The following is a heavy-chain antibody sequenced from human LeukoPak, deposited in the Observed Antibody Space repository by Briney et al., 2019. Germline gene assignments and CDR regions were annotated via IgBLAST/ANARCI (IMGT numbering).Heavy chain of an antibody. CDR2: IYYSGST. V-gene: IGHV4-59*01. D-gene: IGHD4-11*01. CDR1: GGSISGYY. J-gene: IGHJ4*02. CDR3: ARGLGPYFDY. Sequence: SETLSLTCSVSGGSISGYYWSWIRQPPGKGLEWIGYIYYSGSTNSNPSLKSRVTISVDTSKSQFSLKLSSVTAADTAVYYCARGLGPYFDYWGQGTLVTVSS.